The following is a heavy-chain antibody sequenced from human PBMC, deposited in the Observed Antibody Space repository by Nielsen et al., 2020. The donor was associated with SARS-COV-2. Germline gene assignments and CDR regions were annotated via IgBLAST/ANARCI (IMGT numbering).Heavy chain of an antibody. D-gene: IGHD7-27*01. Sequence: GESLKISCAASGFTFSDYYMSWIRQAPGKGLEWVSYISSSSSYTNYADSVKGRFTISRDNFKNMLFLQMNSLRAEDTAVYYCARDNWGRMDVWGQGTTVTVSS. V-gene: IGHV3-11*06. CDR1: GFTFSDYY. J-gene: IGHJ6*02. CDR2: ISSSSSYT. CDR3: ARDNWGRMDV.